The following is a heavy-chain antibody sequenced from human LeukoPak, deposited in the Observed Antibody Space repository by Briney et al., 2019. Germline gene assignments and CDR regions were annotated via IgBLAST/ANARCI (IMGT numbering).Heavy chain of an antibody. Sequence: GGSLRLSCAASGFTFSSYWMHWVRQAPGKGLVWVSRINSDGSSTSYADSVKGRFTISRDNAKNTLYLQVNSLRAEDTAVYYCARDQLLRVNIAAWGPVVDYWGQGTLVTVSS. CDR2: INSDGSST. J-gene: IGHJ4*02. CDR1: GFTFSSYW. D-gene: IGHD6-6*01. V-gene: IGHV3-74*01. CDR3: ARDQLLRVNIAAWGPVVDY.